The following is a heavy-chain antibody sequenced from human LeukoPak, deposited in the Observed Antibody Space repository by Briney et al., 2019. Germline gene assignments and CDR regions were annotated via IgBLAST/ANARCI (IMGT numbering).Heavy chain of an antibody. D-gene: IGHD2-15*01. J-gene: IGHJ6*03. CDR2: ISSSSSTI. V-gene: IGHV3-48*04. Sequence: PGGSLRLSCAASGFTFSSYSMNWVRQAPGKGLEWVSYISSSSSTIYYADSVKGRFTISRDNAKNSLYLQMNSLRAEDMAVYYCARQVVVAATRDYYYYMDVWGKGTTVTVTS. CDR3: ARQVVVAATRDYYYYMDV. CDR1: GFTFSSYS.